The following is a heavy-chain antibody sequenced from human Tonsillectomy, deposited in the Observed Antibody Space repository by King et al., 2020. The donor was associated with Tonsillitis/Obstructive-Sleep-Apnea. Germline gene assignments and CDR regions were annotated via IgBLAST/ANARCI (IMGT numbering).Heavy chain of an antibody. Sequence: QLQESGPGLVKPSGTLSLTCAVSGGSISSSSWWSWFRQPPGNGLEWIGELDHSGSTNYNPSLKSRVTISVDKSKNQFSLKLSSVTAADTAVYYCARDGNWGRDAFDLWGQGTMVTVSS. CDR2: LDHSGST. CDR1: GGSISSSSW. J-gene: IGHJ3*01. CDR3: ARDGNWGRDAFDL. V-gene: IGHV4-4*02. D-gene: IGHD7-27*01.